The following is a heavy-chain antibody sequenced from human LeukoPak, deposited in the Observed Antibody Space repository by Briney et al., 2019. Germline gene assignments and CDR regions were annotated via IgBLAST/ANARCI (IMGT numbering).Heavy chain of an antibody. Sequence: GGSLRLSCAASGFTVSSNYMSWVRQAPGKGLEWVSVIYSGGSTYYADSVKGRFTISRDNSKNTLYLQMNSLRAEDTAVYYCASIGTVTKDRESYWGQGTLVTVSS. J-gene: IGHJ4*02. V-gene: IGHV3-53*01. CDR3: ASIGTVTKDRESY. CDR1: GFTVSSNY. D-gene: IGHD4-17*01. CDR2: IYSGGST.